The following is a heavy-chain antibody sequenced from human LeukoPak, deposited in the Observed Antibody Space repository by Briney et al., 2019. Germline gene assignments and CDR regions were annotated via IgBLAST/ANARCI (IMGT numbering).Heavy chain of an antibody. Sequence: SETLSLTCTVSGGSISSSSYYWGWIRRPPGKGLEWIGSIYYSGSTYYNPSLKSRVAISVDTSKNQFSLKLSSVTAADTAVYYCASLFDYCSSTSCAAFDIWGQGTMVTVSS. D-gene: IGHD2-2*01. CDR1: GGSISSSSYY. V-gene: IGHV4-39*01. CDR2: IYYSGST. J-gene: IGHJ3*02. CDR3: ASLFDYCSSTSCAAFDI.